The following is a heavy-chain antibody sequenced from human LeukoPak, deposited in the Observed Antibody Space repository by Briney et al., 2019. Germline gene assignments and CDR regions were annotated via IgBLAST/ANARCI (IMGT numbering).Heavy chain of an antibody. CDR3: AKEGLNYYDSSGYYDY. D-gene: IGHD3-22*01. Sequence: GGSLRLSCAASGFTFSSYAMSWVRQAPGKGLEWVSAISGSGGSTYYADSVKGRFTISRDNSKNTLYLQMNSLRAEDSAVYYCAKEGLNYYDSSGYYDYWGQGTLVTVSS. J-gene: IGHJ4*02. CDR2: ISGSGGST. CDR1: GFTFSSYA. V-gene: IGHV3-23*01.